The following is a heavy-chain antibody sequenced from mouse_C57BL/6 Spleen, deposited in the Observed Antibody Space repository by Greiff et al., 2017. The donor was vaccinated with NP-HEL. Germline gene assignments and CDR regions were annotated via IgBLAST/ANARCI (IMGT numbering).Heavy chain of an antibody. V-gene: IGHV1-69*01. Sequence: VQLKQPGAELVMPGASVKLSCKASGYTFTSYWMHWVKQRPGQGLEWIGEIDPSDSYTNYNQKFKGKSTLTVDKSSSTAYMQLSSLTSEDSAVYYCALTGTRGYYFDYWGQGTTLTVSS. CDR2: IDPSDSYT. J-gene: IGHJ2*01. CDR1: GYTFTSYW. D-gene: IGHD3-3*01. CDR3: ALTGTRGYYFDY.